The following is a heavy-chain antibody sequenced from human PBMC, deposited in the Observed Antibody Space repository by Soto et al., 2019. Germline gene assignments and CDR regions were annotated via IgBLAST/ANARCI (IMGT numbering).Heavy chain of an antibody. J-gene: IGHJ6*02. CDR3: ARGYYYGSGRPTTGDMAV. CDR2: ISTYTGNT. Sequence: QVHLVQSGAEVKKPGASVKVSCKASGYTFTNYDINWVRQAPGQGLEWMGWISTYTGNTNYAPKLQGRVTMTTDTSTSTAYMELRSLRSDDPAVYYCARGYYYGSGRPTTGDMAVWGQGTTVTVSS. D-gene: IGHD3-10*01. V-gene: IGHV1-18*01. CDR1: GYTFTNYD.